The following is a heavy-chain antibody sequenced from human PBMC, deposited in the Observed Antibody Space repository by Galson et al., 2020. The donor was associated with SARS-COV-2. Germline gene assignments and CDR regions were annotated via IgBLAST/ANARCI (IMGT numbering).Heavy chain of an antibody. V-gene: IGHV3-23*01. CDR3: ANYLSPNYYFDY. Sequence: GGSLRLSCAASGFTFSSYAMSWVRQAPGKGLEWVSAISGSGGSTYYADSVKGRFTISRDNSKNTLYLQMNSLRAEDTAVYYCANYLSPNYYFDYWGQGTLVTVSS. D-gene: IGHD1-1*01. CDR2: ISGSGGST. J-gene: IGHJ4*02. CDR1: GFTFSSYA.